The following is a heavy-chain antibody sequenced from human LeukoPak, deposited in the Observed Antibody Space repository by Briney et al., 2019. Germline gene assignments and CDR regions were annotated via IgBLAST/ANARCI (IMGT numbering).Heavy chain of an antibody. CDR3: ARRDHYFDY. CDR1: GFTFISYN. Sequence: PGGSLRLSCAASGFTFISYNINWVRQAPGKGLEWVSSISSSSSTIYYADSVKGRFTISRDNAKNSLYLQMNSLRAEDTAVYYCARRDHYFDYWGQGTLVTVSS. V-gene: IGHV3-48*01. J-gene: IGHJ4*02. CDR2: ISSSSSTI.